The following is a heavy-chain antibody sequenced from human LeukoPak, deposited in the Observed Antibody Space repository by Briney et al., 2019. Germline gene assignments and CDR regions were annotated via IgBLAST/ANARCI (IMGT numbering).Heavy chain of an antibody. CDR3: TSSLHSLTIFGGFDP. J-gene: IGHJ5*02. V-gene: IGHV3-49*04. D-gene: IGHD3-3*01. CDR2: IRPKAYGERT. CDR1: GFTFGDHA. Sequence: GRSLRLSCTASGFTFGDHAMGWVRQAPGKGLEWVGFIRPKAYGERTEYAASVKGRFTISRDDSKSIAYLQMNSLKTEDTAVYYCTSSLHSLTIFGGFDPWGQGTLVTVSS.